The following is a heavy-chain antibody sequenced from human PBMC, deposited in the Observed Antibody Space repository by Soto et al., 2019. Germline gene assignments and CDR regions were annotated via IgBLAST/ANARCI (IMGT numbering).Heavy chain of an antibody. Sequence: PGGSLRLSCAASGVTFSSSWMHWVRQAPGKGLVWVSRINSDGSSTSYADSVKGRFTISRDNAKNTLHLQMNSLRAEDTAVYYFVRGTSDWYGIDDWGQGTPVTVSS. V-gene: IGHV3-74*01. D-gene: IGHD2-2*01. J-gene: IGHJ4*02. CDR2: INSDGSST. CDR3: VRGTSDWYGIDD. CDR1: GVTFSSSW.